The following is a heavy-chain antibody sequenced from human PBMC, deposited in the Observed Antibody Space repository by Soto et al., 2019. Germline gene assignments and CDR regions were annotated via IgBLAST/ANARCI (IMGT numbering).Heavy chain of an antibody. J-gene: IGHJ6*02. V-gene: IGHV4-39*01. CDR3: ARRRVYDYGMDV. Sequence: SETLSLTCTVSGGYISSSSYYWGWIRQPPGKGLGWIGSIYYSGSTYYNPSLKSRVTISVDTSKNQFSLKLSSVTAADTAVYYCARRRVYDYGMDVWGQGTTVTV. CDR2: IYYSGST. D-gene: IGHD3-3*01. CDR1: GGYISSSSYY.